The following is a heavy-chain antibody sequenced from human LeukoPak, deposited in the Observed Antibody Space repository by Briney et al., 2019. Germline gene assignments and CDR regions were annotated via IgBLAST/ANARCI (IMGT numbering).Heavy chain of an antibody. CDR3: ARARDNDGNLFADVFDI. J-gene: IGHJ3*02. CDR2: IYNGGET. CDR1: GLIVSNNY. V-gene: IGHV3-53*01. D-gene: IGHD4-23*01. Sequence: GGSLRLSCAAPGLIVSNNYMSWVRQAPGKELAWVSLIYNGGETHYADSVKGRFTISRGNSKNTVFLQMGSLRAEDTAVYYCARARDNDGNLFADVFDIWGQGTMVTVSS.